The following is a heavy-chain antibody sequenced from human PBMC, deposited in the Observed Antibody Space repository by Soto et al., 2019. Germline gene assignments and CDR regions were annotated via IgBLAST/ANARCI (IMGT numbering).Heavy chain of an antibody. CDR2: IKSKTDGGTT. CDR3: TTDPGHTVTIFDY. J-gene: IGHJ4*02. D-gene: IGHD4-4*01. Sequence: GGSLRLSCAASGFTFSNAWMNWVRQAPGKGLEWVGRIKSKTDGGTTDYAAPVKGRFTISRDDSKNTLYLQMNSLKTEDTAVYYCTTDPGHTVTIFDYWGQGTLVTVSS. CDR1: GFTFSNAW. V-gene: IGHV3-15*07.